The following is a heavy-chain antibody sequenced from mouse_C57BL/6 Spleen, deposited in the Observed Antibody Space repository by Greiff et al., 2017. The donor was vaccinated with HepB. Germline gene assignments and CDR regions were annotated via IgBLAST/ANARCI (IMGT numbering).Heavy chain of an antibody. V-gene: IGHV1-82*01. CDR1: GYAFSSSW. Sequence: VQLQESGPELVKPGASVKISCKASGYAFSSSWMNWVKQRPGKGLEWIGRIYPGDGDTNYNGKFKGKATLTADKSSSTAYMQLSSLTSEDSAVYFCARSTTVGEDYWGQGTTLTVSS. J-gene: IGHJ2*01. CDR2: IYPGDGDT. D-gene: IGHD1-1*01. CDR3: ARSTTVGEDY.